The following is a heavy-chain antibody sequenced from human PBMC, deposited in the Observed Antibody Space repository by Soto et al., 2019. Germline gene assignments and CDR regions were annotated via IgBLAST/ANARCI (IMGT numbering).Heavy chain of an antibody. CDR2: IPSDGSKK. CDR1: GFTFDIYG. V-gene: IGHV3-30*18. CDR3: AKDSYSNYGYSDF. Sequence: QVQLVESGGGVVQPGRSLRLSCAASGFTFDIYGMLWVRQAPGKGLEWVAGIPSDGSKKFYVDSVKGRFTISRDNSKNTLYLQMNSLRADDTAVYYCAKDSYSNYGYSDFWGQGTLVTVSS. D-gene: IGHD4-4*01. J-gene: IGHJ4*02.